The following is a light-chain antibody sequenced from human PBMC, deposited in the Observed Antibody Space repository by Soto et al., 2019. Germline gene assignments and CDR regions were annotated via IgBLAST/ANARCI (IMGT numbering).Light chain of an antibody. Sequence: DIVMTQSPDSLAVSLGERATINCKSSQSVLYSSNNENYLAWYQQKPGQPPKLLISSASTREFGVPDRFSGSGSGTDFTLTISTLQAEDGAVYYCQQYYSTPQTFGQGTKVEIK. J-gene: IGKJ1*01. V-gene: IGKV4-1*01. CDR1: QSVLYSSNNENY. CDR2: SAS. CDR3: QQYYSTPQT.